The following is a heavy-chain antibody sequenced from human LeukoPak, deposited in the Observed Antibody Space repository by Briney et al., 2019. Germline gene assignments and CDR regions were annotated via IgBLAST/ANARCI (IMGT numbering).Heavy chain of an antibody. V-gene: IGHV4-59*12. CDR1: GGSISSYY. CDR3: ARPRSSLLLDAFDI. Sequence: SETLSLTCTVSGGSISSYYWSWIRQPPGKGLEWIGYIYYSGSTNYNPSLKSRVTMSVDTSKNQFSLKLSSVAAADTAVYYCARPRSSLLLDAFDIWGQGTMVTVSS. CDR2: IYYSGST. J-gene: IGHJ3*02. D-gene: IGHD6-13*01.